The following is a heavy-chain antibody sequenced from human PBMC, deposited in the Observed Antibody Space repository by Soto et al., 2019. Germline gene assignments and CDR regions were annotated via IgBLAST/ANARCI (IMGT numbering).Heavy chain of an antibody. D-gene: IGHD2-15*01. V-gene: IGHV4-34*01. J-gene: IGHJ4*02. CDR3: ARERYCSGSSCYSRTPYY. CDR2: INHSGST. CDR1: GGSFSGYY. Sequence: QVQLQQWGAGLLKPSETLSLTCAVYGGSFSGYYWSGIRQPPGKGLEWIGEINHSGSTNYNPSLKSRVTMSVDASKNQFSRKLSDVTAADTAVYYCARERYCSGSSCYSRTPYYWGQGTLGTVSS.